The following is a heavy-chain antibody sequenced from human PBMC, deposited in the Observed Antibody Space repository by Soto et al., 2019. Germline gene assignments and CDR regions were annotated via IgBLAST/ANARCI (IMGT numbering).Heavy chain of an antibody. D-gene: IGHD1-1*01. V-gene: IGHV4-61*01. CDR1: GGSMTTGSYF. CDR3: ARARNTYFDY. J-gene: IGHJ4*02. CDR2: VFRSGSV. Sequence: PSETLSLTCNVSGGSMTTGSYFWSWIRQPPGKGLEWIGYVFRSGSVNYSPSFKSRVTISIDTSKNQFSLMLKSVTAADTDVYFCARARNTYFDYWGQGALVTVSS.